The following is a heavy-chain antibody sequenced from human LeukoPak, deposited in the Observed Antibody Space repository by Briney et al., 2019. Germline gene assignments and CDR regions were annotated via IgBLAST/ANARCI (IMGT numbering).Heavy chain of an antibody. D-gene: IGHD3-10*01. CDR1: GYTFTNYG. CDR2: INTYNGHT. V-gene: IGHV1-18*01. Sequence: ASVKVSCKASGYTFTNYGISWVRQAPGPGLEWMGWINTYNGHTDYAQKLQGRVAMTTDTSTSTAYLELRSLRSDDTAVYYCARALYGSGTYSFDYWGQGTLVTVSS. J-gene: IGHJ4*02. CDR3: ARALYGSGTYSFDY.